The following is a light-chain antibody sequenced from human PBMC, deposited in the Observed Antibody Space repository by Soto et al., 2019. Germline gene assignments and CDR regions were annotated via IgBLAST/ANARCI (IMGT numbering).Light chain of an antibody. V-gene: IGKV1-39*01. J-gene: IGKJ2*01. CDR3: QQSYSTPYT. CDR1: QSISSY. Sequence: DSQMTQSPSSLSASVGDIVTITCRASQSISSYLNWYQQKPGKAPKLLIYAASSLQRGVPSRFSGSGSGTDFTLTISSLQPEDFATYYCQQSYSTPYTFGQGTKLEIK. CDR2: AAS.